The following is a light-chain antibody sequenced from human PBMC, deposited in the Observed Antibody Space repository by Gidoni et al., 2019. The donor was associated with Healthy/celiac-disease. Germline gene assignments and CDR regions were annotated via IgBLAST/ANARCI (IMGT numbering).Light chain of an antibody. Sequence: QSALTQPASVSGSPGQSITISYTGTSRDVGGYNYVSWYQQHPGKAPKLMIYEVSNRPSGVSNRFSGSKSGNTASLTISGLQAEDEADYYCSSYTSSSTEVFGGGTKLTVL. V-gene: IGLV2-14*01. J-gene: IGLJ3*02. CDR2: EVS. CDR1: SRDVGGYNY. CDR3: SSYTSSSTEV.